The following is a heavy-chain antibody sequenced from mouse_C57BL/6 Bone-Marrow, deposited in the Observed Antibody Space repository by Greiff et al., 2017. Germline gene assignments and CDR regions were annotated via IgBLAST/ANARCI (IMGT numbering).Heavy chain of an antibody. D-gene: IGHD4-1*01. CDR1: GYTFTDYY. Sequence: VQLQQSGPELVKPGASVKISCKASGYTFTDYYMNWVKQSHGKSLEWIGDINPNNGGTSYNQKFKGKATLTVDKSSSTAYMELRSLTSEDSAVYYCARWDGFAYWGQGTLVTVSA. CDR3: ARWDGFAY. V-gene: IGHV1-26*01. J-gene: IGHJ3*01. CDR2: INPNNGGT.